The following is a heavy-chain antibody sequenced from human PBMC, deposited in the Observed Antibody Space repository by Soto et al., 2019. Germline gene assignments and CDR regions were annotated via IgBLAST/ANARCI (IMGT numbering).Heavy chain of an antibody. CDR2: ISVFTGYA. V-gene: IGHV1-18*01. Sequence: QVQLVQSGPELKKPGASVKVSCKTSGYSFHNSGISWVRQAPGQGLEWMGWISVFTGYAHSAQKFQGRVIMTADTFTSTAYMELRGLRSDDTAMYYCSKNGTTWFASWGQGTPVTVSS. J-gene: IGHJ5*01. CDR3: SKNGTTWFAS. CDR1: GYSFHNSG. D-gene: IGHD1-1*01.